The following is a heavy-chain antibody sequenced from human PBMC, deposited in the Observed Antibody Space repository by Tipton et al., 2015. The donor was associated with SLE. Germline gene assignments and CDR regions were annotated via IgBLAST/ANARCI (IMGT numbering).Heavy chain of an antibody. V-gene: IGHV4-4*02. Sequence: TLSLTCAVSGGSISSSNWWSGVRQPPGKGLEWIGYIYYSGGTYYNPSLKSRVTISVDTSKYQFFLRLRSVTAADTAVYYRARSGYSSGWYRGRFDIWGQGTMVTVSS. CDR3: ARSGYSSGWYRGRFDI. D-gene: IGHD6-19*01. J-gene: IGHJ3*02. CDR2: IYYSGGT. CDR1: GGSISSSNW.